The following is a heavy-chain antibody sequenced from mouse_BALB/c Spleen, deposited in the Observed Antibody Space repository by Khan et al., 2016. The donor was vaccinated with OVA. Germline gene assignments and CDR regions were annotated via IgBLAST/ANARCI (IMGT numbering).Heavy chain of an antibody. CDR3: SSDGYYETYFDY. J-gene: IGHJ2*01. Sequence: EVELVESGGGLVKPGGSLKLSCAASGFTFNNYGMSWVRQTPDKRLELVATINSNGGSTYFPDSVKGRFTISRDNGKNTLYLHISSLKTEDTARYYCSSDGYYETYFDYWGQGTTLTVSS. D-gene: IGHD2-3*01. V-gene: IGHV5-6-3*01. CDR2: INSNGGST. CDR1: GFTFNNYG.